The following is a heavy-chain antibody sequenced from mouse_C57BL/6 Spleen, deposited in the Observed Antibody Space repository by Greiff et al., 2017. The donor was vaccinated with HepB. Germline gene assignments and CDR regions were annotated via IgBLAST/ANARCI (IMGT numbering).Heavy chain of an antibody. CDR1: GYTFTDYN. D-gene: IGHD1-1*01. J-gene: IGHJ1*03. CDR2: NNPNNGGT. Sequence: VQLQQSGPELVKPGASVKIPCKASGYTFTDYNMDWVKQSHGKSIEWIGDNNPNNGGTIYNQKFKGKATLTGDKSSSTAYMELRSLTSEDTAVYYCARSASYYYGSSPYFDVWGTGTTVTVSS. V-gene: IGHV1-18*01. CDR3: ARSASYYYGSSPYFDV.